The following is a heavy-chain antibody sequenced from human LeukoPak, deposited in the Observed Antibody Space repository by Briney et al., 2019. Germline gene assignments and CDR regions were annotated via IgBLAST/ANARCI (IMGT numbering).Heavy chain of an antibody. CDR2: IYTSGST. J-gene: IGHJ4*02. D-gene: IGHD2-15*01. CDR3: AREAPYCSGGSCPFDY. Sequence: SETLSLTCTVSGGSISSYYWSWIRQPAGKGLEWIGRIYTSGSTNYNPSLKSRVTMSVDTSKNQFSLKLSSVTAADTAVYYCAREAPYCSGGSCPFDYWGQGTLVTVSS. CDR1: GGSISSYY. V-gene: IGHV4-4*07.